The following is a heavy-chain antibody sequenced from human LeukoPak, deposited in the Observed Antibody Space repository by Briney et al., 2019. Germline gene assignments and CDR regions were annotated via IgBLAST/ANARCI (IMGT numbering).Heavy chain of an antibody. V-gene: IGHV1-69*04. D-gene: IGHD1-26*01. CDR1: GGTFSSYA. CDR2: IIPIFGIA. J-gene: IGHJ6*02. Sequence: ASVKVSCKASGGTFSSYAISWVRQAPGQGLEWMGRIIPIFGIANYAQKFQGRVTIIADKSTSTAYMELSSLRSEDTAVYYCARELRWGGSYYYYGMDVWGQGTTVTVSS. CDR3: ARELRWGGSYYYYGMDV.